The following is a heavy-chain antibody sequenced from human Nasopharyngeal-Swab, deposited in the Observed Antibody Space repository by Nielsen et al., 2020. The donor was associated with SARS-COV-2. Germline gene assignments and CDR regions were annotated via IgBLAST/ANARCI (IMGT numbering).Heavy chain of an antibody. V-gene: IGHV3-23*01. J-gene: IGHJ3*01. CDR3: AKDRPQVLGTTDGFDV. CDR1: GFTLSDYA. Sequence: GESLKISCAASGFTLSDYAINWVRQAPGKGLEWVSVITSSTSQTYYADSVKGRFTISRDNSKNTVYLQMSSLRAEDTAIYYCAKDRPQVLGTTDGFDVWGQGTMVTVSS. CDR2: ITSSTSQT. D-gene: IGHD1-7*01.